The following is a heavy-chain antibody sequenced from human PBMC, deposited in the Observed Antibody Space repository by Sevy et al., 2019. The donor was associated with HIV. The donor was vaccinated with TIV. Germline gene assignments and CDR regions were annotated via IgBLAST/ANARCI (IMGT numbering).Heavy chain of an antibody. V-gene: IGHV3-73*01. D-gene: IGHD6-19*01. Sequence: GGSLRLSCAASGLTFSGSAMHWVRQASGKGLEWVGRIRIKTNSYETSYGASGKDRFTISRDDSKNTAYLQLNSLKTEDSAVYYCTFAQEWLANGGLGEWGQGTLVTVSS. CDR2: IRIKTNSYET. CDR1: GLTFSGSA. CDR3: TFAQEWLANGGLGE. J-gene: IGHJ4*02.